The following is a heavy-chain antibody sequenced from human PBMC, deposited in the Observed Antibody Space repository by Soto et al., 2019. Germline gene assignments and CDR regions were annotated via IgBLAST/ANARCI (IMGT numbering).Heavy chain of an antibody. J-gene: IGHJ4*02. D-gene: IGHD4-17*01. CDR2: IYHSGST. CDR3: ARGMTTVTTLDY. V-gene: IGHV4-30-2*01. Sequence: QLQLQESGSGLVKPSQTLSLTCAVSGGSISSGGYSWSWIRQPPGKGLEWIGYIYHSGSTYYNPSLKSRVTISLDMSKKQFSLKLSSVTAAETAVYYCARGMTTVTTLDYWGQGTLVTVAS. CDR1: GGSISSGGYS.